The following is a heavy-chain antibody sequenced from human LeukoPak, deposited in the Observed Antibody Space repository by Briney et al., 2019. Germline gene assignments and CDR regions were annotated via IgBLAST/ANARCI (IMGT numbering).Heavy chain of an antibody. J-gene: IGHJ4*02. V-gene: IGHV4-34*01. Sequence: SETLSLTCAVYGGSFSGYYWSWIRQPPGKGLEWIGEINHSGSTNYNPSLKSRVTISVATSKNQFSLKLSSVTAADTAVYYCARGRVTMIRGSDYWGQGTLVTVSS. D-gene: IGHD3-22*01. CDR3: ARGRVTMIRGSDY. CDR2: INHSGST. CDR1: GGSFSGYY.